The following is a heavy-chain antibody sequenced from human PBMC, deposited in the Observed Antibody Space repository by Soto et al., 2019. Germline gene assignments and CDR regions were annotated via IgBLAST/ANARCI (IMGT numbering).Heavy chain of an antibody. CDR3: ARGGHVVVVTAALDY. D-gene: IGHD2-21*02. CDR2: VNPSGGHT. J-gene: IGHJ4*02. Sequence: QVQLMQSGAEVKKPGASVKVSCKASGDTFTDYYIHWVRQAPGQGLEWMGTVNPSGGHTTYAQHFLGRVNMTGDTSTSTVYMELTSLTSDDTAIYYCARGGHVVVVTAALDYWGQGTLVTVSS. CDR1: GDTFTDYY. V-gene: IGHV1-46*01.